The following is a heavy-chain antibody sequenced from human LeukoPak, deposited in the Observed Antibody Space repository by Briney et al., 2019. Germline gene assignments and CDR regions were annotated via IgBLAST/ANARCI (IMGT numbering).Heavy chain of an antibody. CDR2: ISSSSSYI. CDR3: ARERYDYGGYYFDY. V-gene: IGHV3-21*01. D-gene: IGHD4-23*01. Sequence: GGSLRLSCAASGLTFSRYSMNWVRQAPGKGLEWVSSISSSSSYIYYADSVKGRFTISRDNAKNSLYLQMNSLRAEDTAVYYCARERYDYGGYYFDYWGQGTLVTVSS. J-gene: IGHJ4*02. CDR1: GLTFSRYS.